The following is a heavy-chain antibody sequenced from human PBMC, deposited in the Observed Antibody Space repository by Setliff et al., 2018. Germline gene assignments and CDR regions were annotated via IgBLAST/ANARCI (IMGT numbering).Heavy chain of an antibody. V-gene: IGHV3-23*01. J-gene: IGHJ4*02. Sequence: GGSLRLSCAASGFTFSGYAMSWVRQAPGKGLEWVSIISASGGTTYYADSVKGRFTMSSDNSKNTLYLQMNSLRAEDTARYYCAKGRGPQPRPSLDYWGQGTLVTVSS. CDR1: GFTFSGYA. CDR3: AKGRGPQPRPSLDY. CDR2: ISASGGTT.